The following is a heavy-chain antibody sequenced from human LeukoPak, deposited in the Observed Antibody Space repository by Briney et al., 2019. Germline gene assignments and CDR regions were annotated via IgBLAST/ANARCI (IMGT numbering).Heavy chain of an antibody. CDR1: GFTFSSYA. CDR3: ARGGFGLALPN. J-gene: IGHJ4*02. CDR2: FSGSGGST. Sequence: GGSLRLSCAASGFTFSSYAMSWVRQAPGKGLEWVSGFSGSGGSTYYADSLKGRFTISRDNSKNTLYLQMNSLRAEDTAVYYCARGGFGLALPNWGQGTLVTVSS. V-gene: IGHV3-23*01. D-gene: IGHD3/OR15-3a*01.